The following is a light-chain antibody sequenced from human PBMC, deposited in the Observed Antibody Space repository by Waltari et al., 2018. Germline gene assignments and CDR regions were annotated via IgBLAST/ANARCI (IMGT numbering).Light chain of an antibody. CDR3: CSYAGSYILV. CDR2: DVT. Sequence: QSALTQPRSVSGSPGQSVPIPCTGTSSDVGYYKYVSWYQQYPGKAPKLIIYDVTERPSGVPDRFSGSKSGNTASLTISGLQAEDDADYFCCSYAGSYILVFGGGTKLTVL. CDR1: SSDVGYYKY. J-gene: IGLJ2*01. V-gene: IGLV2-11*01.